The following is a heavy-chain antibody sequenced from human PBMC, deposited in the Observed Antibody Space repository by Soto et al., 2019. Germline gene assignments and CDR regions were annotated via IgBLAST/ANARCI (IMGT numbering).Heavy chain of an antibody. CDR3: ARDPDPQDNDNFTGNFHFDY. CDR1: GFSFSTYA. Sequence: QVQLVESGGGVGQPGRSLRLSCAASGFSFSTYAMHWVRQAPGKVLEWVAVISYDGDHKYYTDSVKGRFTISRDNSKNTLYLKMNSLRGEDTVVYYCARDPDPQDNDNFTGNFHFDYWGQGTLVTVSS. J-gene: IGHJ4*02. V-gene: IGHV3-30-3*01. D-gene: IGHD3-9*01. CDR2: ISYDGDHK.